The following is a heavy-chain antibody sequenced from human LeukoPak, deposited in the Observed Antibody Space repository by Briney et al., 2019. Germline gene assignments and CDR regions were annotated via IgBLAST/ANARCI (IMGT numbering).Heavy chain of an antibody. CDR1: GYTFTSYD. D-gene: IGHD2-2*02. CDR3: ARGLDCSSTSCYILWGYYYYYMDV. V-gene: IGHV1-8*01. J-gene: IGHJ6*03. CDR2: MNPNSGNT. Sequence: ASVKVSCKASGYTFTSYDINWVRQATGQGLEWMGWMNPNSGNTGYAQKFQGRVTMTRNTSRSTAYMELSSLRSEDTAVYYCARGLDCSSTSCYILWGYYYYYMDVWGKGTTVTVSS.